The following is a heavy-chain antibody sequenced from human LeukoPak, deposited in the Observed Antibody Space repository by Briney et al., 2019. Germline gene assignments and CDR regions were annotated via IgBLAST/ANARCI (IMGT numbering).Heavy chain of an antibody. CDR3: ARGGDSSGWWVDY. J-gene: IGHJ4*02. CDR2: INPNSGGT. D-gene: IGHD6-19*01. Sequence: ASVKVSCKASGYTFTSYDINWVRQATGQGLEWMGWINPNSGGTNYAQKFQGRVTMTRDTSISTAYMELSRLRSDDTAVYYCARGGDSSGWWVDYWGQGTLVTVSS. V-gene: IGHV1-2*02. CDR1: GYTFTSYD.